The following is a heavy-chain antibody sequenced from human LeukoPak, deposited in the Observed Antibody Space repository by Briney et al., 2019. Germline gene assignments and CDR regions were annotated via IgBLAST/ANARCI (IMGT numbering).Heavy chain of an antibody. J-gene: IGHJ4*02. V-gene: IGHV3-7*05. CDR1: GFTFSSYW. D-gene: IGHD2-2*01. CDR2: IKQDGSDK. CDR3: ARTQCISTRCSHYFDY. Sequence: PGGSLRLSCAASGFTFSSYWMSWVRQAPGKGLEWVANIKQDGSDKYYVDSVKGRLTISRDSSKNSLYLQMNSLRAEDTAVYYCARTQCISTRCSHYFDYWGRGTLVTVSS.